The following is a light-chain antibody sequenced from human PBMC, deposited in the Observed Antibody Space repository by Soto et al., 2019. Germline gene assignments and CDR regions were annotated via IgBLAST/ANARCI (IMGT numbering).Light chain of an antibody. CDR3: QQRSHWPRT. J-gene: IGKJ1*01. CDR1: QNISSY. Sequence: IVLTQSPATLSLSPGKRATLSCRASQNISSYLIWYQQKPGQAPRLLIYDVSNSATGIPARFSGSGSGTDFSLTISSLQPEDVAAYYCQQRSHWPRTFDQGTKVEIK. V-gene: IGKV3-11*01. CDR2: DVS.